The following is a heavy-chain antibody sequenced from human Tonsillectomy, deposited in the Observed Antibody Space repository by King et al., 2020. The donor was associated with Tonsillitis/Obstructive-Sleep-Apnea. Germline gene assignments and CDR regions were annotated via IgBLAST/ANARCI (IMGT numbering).Heavy chain of an antibody. CDR2: INHSGST. CDR3: ARDVVPAASAFDI. V-gene: IGHV4-34*01. CDR1: GGSFSGYY. D-gene: IGHD2-2*01. J-gene: IGHJ3*02. Sequence: VQLQQWGAGLLKPSETLSLTCAVYGGSFSGYYWSWIRQPPGKGLEWIGEINHSGSTNYNPSLKSRVTISVDTSKNHFSLKLSSVTAADTAVYYCARDVVPAASAFDIWGQGTMVTVSS.